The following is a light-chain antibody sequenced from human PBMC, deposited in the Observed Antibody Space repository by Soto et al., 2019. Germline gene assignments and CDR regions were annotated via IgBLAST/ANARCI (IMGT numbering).Light chain of an antibody. Sequence: QSVLTQPASVSGSPGQSIAISCTGTSSDVGGYNYVSWYQQHPGKAPKLIIYDVSSRPSGVSDRFSGSKSVHTASLTISGLQAEDEADYYCSSYTSSSTLVFGGGTKLTV. CDR1: SSDVGGYNY. V-gene: IGLV2-14*03. J-gene: IGLJ2*01. CDR2: DVS. CDR3: SSYTSSSTLV.